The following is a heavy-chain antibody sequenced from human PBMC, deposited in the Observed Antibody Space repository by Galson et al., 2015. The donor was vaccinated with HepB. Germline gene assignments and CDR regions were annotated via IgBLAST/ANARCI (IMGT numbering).Heavy chain of an antibody. CDR3: ARIERYNWNYAAFDI. CDR1: GFSLSTSGMC. D-gene: IGHD1-7*01. Sequence: PALVKPTQTLTLTCTFSGFSLSTSGMCVSWIRQPPGKALEWLALIDWDDDKYYSTSLKTWLTISKDTSKNQVVITMTNMDPVDTATYYCARIERYNWNYAAFDIWGQGTMVTVSS. V-gene: IGHV2-70*01. CDR2: IDWDDDK. J-gene: IGHJ3*02.